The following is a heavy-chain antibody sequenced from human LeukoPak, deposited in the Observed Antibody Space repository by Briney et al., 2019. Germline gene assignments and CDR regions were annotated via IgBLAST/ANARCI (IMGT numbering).Heavy chain of an antibody. V-gene: IGHV4-31*03. J-gene: IGHJ3*02. CDR3: ARDLHDYYDSSGYYYFDAFDI. D-gene: IGHD3-22*01. CDR2: IYYSGST. Sequence: SETLSLTCTVSGGSISSGGYYWSWIRQHPGKGLEWIGYIYYSGSTYYNPSLKSRVTISVDTSKNQFSLKLSSVTAADTAVYYCARDLHDYYDSSGYYYFDAFDIWGQGTMVTVSS. CDR1: GGSISSGGYY.